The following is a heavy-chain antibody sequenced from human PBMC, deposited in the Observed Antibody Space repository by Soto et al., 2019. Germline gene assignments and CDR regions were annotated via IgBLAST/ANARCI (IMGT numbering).Heavy chain of an antibody. D-gene: IGHD3-10*01. CDR2: IWYDGSNK. J-gene: IGHJ3*02. Sequence: QVQLVESGGGVVQPGRSLRLSCAASGFTFSSYGMHWVRQAPGKGLEWVAVIWYDGSNKYYADSVKGRFTISRDNSKNPLYLQMNRLRAEDTAVYYCARARDRELLWVGETDDAFDIWGQGTMVTVSS. CDR1: GFTFSSYG. V-gene: IGHV3-33*01. CDR3: ARARDRELLWVGETDDAFDI.